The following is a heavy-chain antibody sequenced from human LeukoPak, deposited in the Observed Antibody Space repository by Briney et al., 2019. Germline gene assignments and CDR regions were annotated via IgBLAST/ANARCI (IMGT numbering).Heavy chain of an antibody. D-gene: IGHD3-22*01. V-gene: IGHV3-11*01. Sequence: GGSLRLSCAASGFTFSDYYMSWIRQAPGKGLEWVSYISSSGSTIYYADSVKGRFTISRDNAKNSLYLQMNSLRAEDTAVYYCAREYYYDSSGYYPLGYWGQGTLVTVSS. J-gene: IGHJ4*02. CDR3: AREYYYDSSGYYPLGY. CDR2: ISSSGSTI. CDR1: GFTFSDYY.